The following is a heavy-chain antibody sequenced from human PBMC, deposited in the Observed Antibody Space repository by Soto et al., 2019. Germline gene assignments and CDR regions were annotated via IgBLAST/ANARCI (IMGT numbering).Heavy chain of an antibody. CDR2: ISSSSSYI. D-gene: IGHD4-17*01. J-gene: IGHJ5*02. V-gene: IGHV3-21*01. Sequence: GGSLRLSCAASGFTFSSYSMNWVRQAPGKGLEWVSSISSSSSYIYYADSVKGRFTISRDNAKNSLYLQMNSLRAEDTAVYYCARDSDRENNDYGNNWFDPWGQGTLVTVSS. CDR1: GFTFSSYS. CDR3: ARDSDRENNDYGNNWFDP.